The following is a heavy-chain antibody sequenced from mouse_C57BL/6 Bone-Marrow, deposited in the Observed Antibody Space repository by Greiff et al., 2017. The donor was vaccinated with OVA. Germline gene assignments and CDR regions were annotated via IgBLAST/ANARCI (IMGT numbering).Heavy chain of an antibody. CDR2: IDPSDSYT. Sequence: QVQLQQPGAELVKPGASVKLSCKASGYTFTSYWMQWVKQRPGQGLEWIGEIDPSDSYTNYNQKFKGKATLTVDTSSSTAYMQRSSLTSEDSAVYYCARRWGNYLPPDAMDYWGQGTSVTVSS. D-gene: IGHD2-1*01. J-gene: IGHJ4*01. V-gene: IGHV1-50*01. CDR1: GYTFTSYW. CDR3: ARRWGNYLPPDAMDY.